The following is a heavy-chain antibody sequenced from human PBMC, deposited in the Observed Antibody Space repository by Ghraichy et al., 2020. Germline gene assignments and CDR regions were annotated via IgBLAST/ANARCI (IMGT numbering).Heavy chain of an antibody. CDR2: ISGSGGST. J-gene: IGHJ6*02. V-gene: IGHV3-23*01. CDR3: AKGIAAGTTTLSYYYNGNDA. Sequence: GGSLRLSCAASGFTFSSYVLSWVRQAPGKGLEWVSGISGSGGSTYYPDSVKGRFTISRDNAKNTLFLQMNSLRAEDTAVYYCAKGIAAGTTTLSYYYNGNDAGGQRTTVTVSS. D-gene: IGHD6-13*01. CDR1: GFTFSSYV.